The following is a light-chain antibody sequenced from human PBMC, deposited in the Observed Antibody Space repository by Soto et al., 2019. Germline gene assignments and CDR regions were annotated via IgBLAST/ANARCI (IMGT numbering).Light chain of an antibody. CDR1: SGHSSYA. CDR2: LNSDGSH. Sequence: QAVVTQSPSASASLGASVKLTCTLSSGHSSYAIAWHQQQPEKGPRYLMKLNSDGSHSKGDGIPDRFSGSSSGAERYLTIPSLQSGDEADFSCKTWGLGIVVLGGGTKLT. J-gene: IGLJ2*01. CDR3: KTWGLGIVV. V-gene: IGLV4-69*01.